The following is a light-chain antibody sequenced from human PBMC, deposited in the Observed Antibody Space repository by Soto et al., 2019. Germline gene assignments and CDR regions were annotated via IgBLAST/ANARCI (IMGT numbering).Light chain of an antibody. CDR2: EVS. J-gene: IGLJ1*01. V-gene: IGLV2-14*01. CDR3: SSYVSTSARYV. Sequence: QSALTLPASVSGSPGQSISISCTGTSSDVGGYNYVSWYQQQPGKDPKLMIYEVSYRPSGVSNRFSGSKSGNTASLTISGLQSEDEAEYFCSSYVSTSARYVFGPRTKVTVL. CDR1: SSDVGGYNY.